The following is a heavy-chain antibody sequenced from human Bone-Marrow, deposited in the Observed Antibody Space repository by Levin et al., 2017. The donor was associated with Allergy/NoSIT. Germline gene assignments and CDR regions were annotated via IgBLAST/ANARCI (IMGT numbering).Heavy chain of an antibody. V-gene: IGHV3-30*04. CDR1: GFTFSSYD. D-gene: IGHD3-22*01. CDR2: ISSHGTNN. J-gene: IGHJ4*02. CDR3: ARTGSFYDSIGYYPPYFDY. Sequence: GGSLRLSCAASGFTFSSYDMNWVRQAPGKGLEWVALISSHGTNNYYADSVEGRFTIARDNSNNTLYLQMNSLRAEDTAVYYCARTGSFYDSIGYYPPYFDYWGQGILVTVSS.